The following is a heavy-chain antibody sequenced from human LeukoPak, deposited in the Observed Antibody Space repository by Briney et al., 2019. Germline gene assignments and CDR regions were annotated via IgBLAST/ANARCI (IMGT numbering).Heavy chain of an antibody. V-gene: IGHV4-34*01. CDR2: INHSGST. D-gene: IGHD5-18*01. J-gene: IGHJ4*02. Sequence: PSETLSLTCAVYGGSFSGYYWSWIRQPPGKGLEWIGEINHSGSTNYNPSLKSRVTISVDTSKNQFSRKLSSVTAADTAVYYCASLGGYSYGWRYYFDYWGQGTLVTVSS. CDR3: ASLGGYSYGWRYYFDY. CDR1: GGSFSGYY.